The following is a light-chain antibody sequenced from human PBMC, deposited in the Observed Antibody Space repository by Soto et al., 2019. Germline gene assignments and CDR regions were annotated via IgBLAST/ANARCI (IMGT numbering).Light chain of an antibody. CDR2: KAS. J-gene: IGKJ1*01. CDR1: QTISSW. Sequence: IQRTQSPSTLSGSVRYRWTISCRASQTISSWLAWYQQKPGKAPKLLIYKASTLKSGVPSRFSGSGSGTESTLTISSLQPDDFATYYCQHYNSYSEAFGQGTKVDIK. CDR3: QHYNSYSEA. V-gene: IGKV1-5*03.